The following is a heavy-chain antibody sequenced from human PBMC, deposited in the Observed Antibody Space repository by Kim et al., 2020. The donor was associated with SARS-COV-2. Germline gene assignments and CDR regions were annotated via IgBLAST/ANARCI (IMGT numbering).Heavy chain of an antibody. J-gene: IGHJ6*02. CDR1: GFTFSNAW. Sequence: GGSLRLSCAASGFTFSNAWMSWVRQAPGKGLEWVGRIKSKTDGATTDYAAPVKGRFTISRDDSKNTLYLQMNSLKTEDTAVYYCTTPRGSSWDYYGMDVWGQGTTVTVSS. V-gene: IGHV3-15*01. CDR2: IKSKTDGATT. CDR3: TTPRGSSWDYYGMDV. D-gene: IGHD6-13*01.